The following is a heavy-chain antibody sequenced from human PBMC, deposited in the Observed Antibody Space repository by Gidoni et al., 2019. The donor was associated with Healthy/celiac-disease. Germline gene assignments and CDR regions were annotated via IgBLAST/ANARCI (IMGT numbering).Heavy chain of an antibody. V-gene: IGHV4-30-4*07. CDR2: IYYSGST. CDR1: GGSISRGGYS. CDR3: ARGVHDYGGTLNFYYYYMDV. D-gene: IGHD4-17*01. J-gene: IGHJ6*03. Sequence: QVQLQESGPGLVKPSQTLSLTCAVSGGSISRGGYSWSWIRQPPGKGLEWIGYIYYSGSTYHNPSLKSRVTISVDTSKNQFSLKLSSVTAADTAVYYCARGVHDYGGTLNFYYYYMDVWGKGTTVTVSS.